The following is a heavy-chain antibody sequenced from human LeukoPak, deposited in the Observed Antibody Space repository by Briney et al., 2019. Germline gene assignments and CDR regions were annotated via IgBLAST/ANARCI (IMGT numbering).Heavy chain of an antibody. CDR3: AAVNYDILTGYYGPDY. D-gene: IGHD3-9*01. V-gene: IGHV1-2*02. CDR2: INPNSGGT. CDR1: GYTFTGYY. J-gene: IGHJ4*02. Sequence: ASVKVSCKASGYTFTGYYMHWVRQAPGQGLEWMGWINPNSGGTNYAQKFQGRVTMTRDTSISTAYMELSRLRSDDTAVYYCAAVNYDILTGYYGPDYWGQGTLVTVSS.